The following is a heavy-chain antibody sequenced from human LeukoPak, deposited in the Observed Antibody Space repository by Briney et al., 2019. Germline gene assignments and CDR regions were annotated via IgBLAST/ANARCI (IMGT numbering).Heavy chain of an antibody. CDR1: GGSISSYY. CDR3: ARGSPLFDY. V-gene: IGHV4-59*12. Sequence: SETLSLTCTVSGGSISSYYWSWIRQPPGKGLEWIGYIYYSGSTDYNPSLKSRVTISVDTSKNQFSLKVNSVTAADTAVYYCARGSPLFDYWGQGTLVTVSS. J-gene: IGHJ4*02. CDR2: IYYSGST.